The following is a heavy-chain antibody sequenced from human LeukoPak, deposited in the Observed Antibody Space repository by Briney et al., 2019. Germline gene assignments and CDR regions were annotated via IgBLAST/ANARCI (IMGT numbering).Heavy chain of an antibody. CDR3: ARSNVFGMDV. CDR2: IKRDGSGT. CDR1: GVAFRFNS. D-gene: IGHD3-3*01. J-gene: IGHJ6*02. V-gene: IGHV3-74*01. Sequence: GGSVRLSCAASGVAFRFNSMHWVRQGPGKGLLWVSRIKRDGSGTTYADSVKGRVTISRDNAKNTLYLQMNSLRAEDTAVYYCARSNVFGMDVWGQGTTVTVSS.